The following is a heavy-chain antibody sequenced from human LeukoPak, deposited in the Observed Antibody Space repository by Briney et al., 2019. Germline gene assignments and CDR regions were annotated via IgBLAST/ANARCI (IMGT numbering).Heavy chain of an antibody. J-gene: IGHJ4*02. V-gene: IGHV4-34*01. CDR3: ARFGYSYGPLDY. CDR1: GGSFSGYY. Sequence: SETLSLTCAVYGGSFSGYYWSWIRQPPGKGLEWIGEINHSGSTNYNPSLKSRVTISVDTYKEQCALKLSSVTAADMAVYYWARFGYSYGPLDYWGQGTLVTVSS. D-gene: IGHD5-18*01. CDR2: INHSGST.